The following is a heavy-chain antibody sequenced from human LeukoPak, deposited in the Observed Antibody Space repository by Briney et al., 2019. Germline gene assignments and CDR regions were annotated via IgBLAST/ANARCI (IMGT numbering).Heavy chain of an antibody. CDR3: TTSLESY. J-gene: IGHJ4*02. CDR1: GFIFSNAW. V-gene: IGHV3-15*01. CDR2: IKRKTDGGTT. Sequence: RTGGSLRLSCAPSGFIFSNAWMSWARQAPGEGREWVGRIKRKTDGGTTDYDAPVKGRFTISRDDSKNTLYLQMNSLKTEDTAVYYCTTSLESYWGQGTLVTVSS. D-gene: IGHD3-16*01.